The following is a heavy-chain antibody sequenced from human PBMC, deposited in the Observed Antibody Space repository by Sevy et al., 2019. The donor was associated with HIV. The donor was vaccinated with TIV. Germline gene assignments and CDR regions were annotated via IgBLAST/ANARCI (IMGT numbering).Heavy chain of an antibody. CDR3: ARDALPNSGSYFACPVYYYFGMDV. D-gene: IGHD1-26*01. Sequence: GGSLRLSCAASGFTFSSYGMHWVRQAPGKGLEWVAVIWYDGSNKYYANSVKGRFSISRDNSKNTLYLQMNSLRTEDTAVYYCARDALPNSGSYFACPVYYYFGMDVWGQGTTVTVSS. CDR1: GFTFSSYG. J-gene: IGHJ6*02. CDR2: IWYDGSNK. V-gene: IGHV3-33*01.